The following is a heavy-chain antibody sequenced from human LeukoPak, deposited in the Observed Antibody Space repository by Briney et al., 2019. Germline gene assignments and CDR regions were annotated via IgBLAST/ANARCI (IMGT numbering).Heavy chain of an antibody. V-gene: IGHV1-18*01. D-gene: IGHD3-10*01. CDR2: ISAYNGNT. Sequence: ASVKVSCKPSGYTFTNYGITWVRQAPGQGLEWMGWISAYNGNTNYAQKLQGRVTMTTDTSTTTAYMELRSLRSDDTAVYYCARVKKVITMFRGDPIPLRYFDYWGQGTLVTVSS. CDR1: GYTFTNYG. CDR3: ARVKKVITMFRGDPIPLRYFDY. J-gene: IGHJ4*02.